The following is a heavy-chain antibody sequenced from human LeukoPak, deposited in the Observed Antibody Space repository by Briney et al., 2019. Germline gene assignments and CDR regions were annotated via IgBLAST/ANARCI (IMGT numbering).Heavy chain of an antibody. J-gene: IGHJ6*03. CDR2: INPNSGGT. V-gene: IGHV1-2*02. CDR1: GYTFTVYY. CDR3: ARGVVGATTSWAHILKPYYYYYYMDV. Sequence: GASVKVSCKASGYTFTVYYMHWVRQAPGQGLEWMGWINPNSGGTNYAQKFQGRVTMTRDTSISTDYMELSRLRSDDTAVYYCARGVVGATTSWAHILKPYYYYYYMDVWGKGATVTISS. D-gene: IGHD1-26*01.